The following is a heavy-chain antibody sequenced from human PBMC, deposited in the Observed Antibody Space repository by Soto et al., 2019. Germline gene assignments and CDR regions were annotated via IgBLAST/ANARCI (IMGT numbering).Heavy chain of an antibody. CDR3: AREYTAWPLAYGLDV. V-gene: IGHV3-21*01. J-gene: IGHJ6*02. CDR1: GFTFSTYS. D-gene: IGHD2-2*02. Sequence: LRLACVGSGFTFSTYSINWVRQAPGKGLEWVSSISSRSDIYYADSVKGRFTISRDNAKNSVSLQLNSLIAEDTAVYYCAREYTAWPLAYGLDVWGQGTTVTVSS. CDR2: ISSRSDI.